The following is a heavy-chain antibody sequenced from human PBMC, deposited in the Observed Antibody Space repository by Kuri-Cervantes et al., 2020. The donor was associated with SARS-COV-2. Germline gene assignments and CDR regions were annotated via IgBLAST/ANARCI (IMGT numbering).Heavy chain of an antibody. J-gene: IGHJ6*02. Sequence: ASVKVSCKSSGYTFTNYAISWVRQAPGQGLEWMGWISAYNGYTNYAQKFQGRVTMTTDTSTNTAYMELRSLRSDDTAVYYCARDRQGGRIRITIFGVASYGMDVWGQGTTVTVSS. V-gene: IGHV1-18*01. CDR1: GYTFTNYA. CDR2: ISAYNGYT. D-gene: IGHD3-3*01. CDR3: ARDRQGGRIRITIFGVASYGMDV.